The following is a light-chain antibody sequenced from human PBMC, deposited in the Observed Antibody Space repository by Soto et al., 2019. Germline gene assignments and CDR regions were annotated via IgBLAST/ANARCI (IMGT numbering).Light chain of an antibody. CDR2: EVS. CDR3: SSYTTSYAQV. CDR1: SSDVGGYNY. V-gene: IGLV2-14*01. Sequence: QSALTQPASVSGSPGQSITISCTGTSSDVGGYNYVSWYQQHPGKVPKLILYEVSNRPSGISNRFSGSKSGNTASLAISGLQAEDEADYYCSSYTTSYAQVFGGGTQLTVL. J-gene: IGLJ3*02.